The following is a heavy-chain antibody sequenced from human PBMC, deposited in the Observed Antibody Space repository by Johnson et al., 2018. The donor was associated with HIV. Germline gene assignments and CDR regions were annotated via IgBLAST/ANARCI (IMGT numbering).Heavy chain of an antibody. CDR2: VTGTGGDT. Sequence: VQLVESGGGLVQPGGSLRLSCAASGFTFSSYGMSWVRQAPGKGLEWVSGVTGTGGDTYYAESVKGRFTISRDNSKNTLYLQMNKLRAEDTAVYFCASQVRGLRLGVDAFDICGQGTMVTVSS. CDR3: ASQVRGLRLGVDAFDI. D-gene: IGHD3-16*01. J-gene: IGHJ3*02. CDR1: GFTFSSYG. V-gene: IGHV3-23*04.